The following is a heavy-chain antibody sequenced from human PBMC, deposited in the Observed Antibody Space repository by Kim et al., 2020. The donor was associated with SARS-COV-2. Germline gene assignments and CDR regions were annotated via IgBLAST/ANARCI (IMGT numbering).Heavy chain of an antibody. Sequence: TYYANSGKGRFSISRDNSKNTLYLQVNSLRGEDTGVYFCAKESPLYGMDVWGQGTTVTVSS. CDR2: T. CDR3: AKESPLYGMDV. J-gene: IGHJ6*02. V-gene: IGHV3-23*01.